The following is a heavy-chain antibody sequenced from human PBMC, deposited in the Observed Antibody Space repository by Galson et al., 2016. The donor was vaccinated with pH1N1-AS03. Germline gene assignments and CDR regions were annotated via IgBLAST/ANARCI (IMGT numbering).Heavy chain of an antibody. CDR2: IFSNDEK. CDR3: ARIAVPLEDFDY. J-gene: IGHJ4*02. Sequence: PALVKPTQTLTLTCTVSGFSLNDARMGVSWIRQPPGKALEWLAHIFSNDEKSYNTSLKRRLTISTDTSTSQVVLTMTNMDPVDTATYYFARIAVPLEDFDYWGQGTLVTVSS. V-gene: IGHV2-26*01. D-gene: IGHD5-24*01. CDR1: GFSLNDARMG.